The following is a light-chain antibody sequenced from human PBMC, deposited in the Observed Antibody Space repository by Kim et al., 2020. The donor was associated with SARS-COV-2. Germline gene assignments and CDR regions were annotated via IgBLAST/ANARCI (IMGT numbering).Light chain of an antibody. Sequence: GPVTLTCSSSTGAVTSSYYPNWFQQRPGQAPRSLIYSTNNKHSWTPARFSGSLLGGKAALTLSGAQPEDEADYYCLLYFGGAQHYVFGTGTKVTVL. J-gene: IGLJ1*01. CDR1: TGAVTSSYY. CDR3: LLYFGGAQHYV. V-gene: IGLV7-43*01. CDR2: STN.